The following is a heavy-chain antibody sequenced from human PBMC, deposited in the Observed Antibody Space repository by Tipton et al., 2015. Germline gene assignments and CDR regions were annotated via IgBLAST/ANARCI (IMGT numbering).Heavy chain of an antibody. D-gene: IGHD3-9*01. V-gene: IGHV4-38-2*01. J-gene: IGHJ4*02. CDR2: ISHSGNT. CDR1: AYSISSDYY. Sequence: TLSLTCAVSAYSISSDYYWGWIRQPPGKGLEWIGGISHSGNTYYNPSLKSRVTMSRDTSKNHFSLKLPSVTAADTAVYYCACQDYDSLTRDYQTVDYWGQGTLVTVSS. CDR3: ACQDYDSLTRDYQTVDY.